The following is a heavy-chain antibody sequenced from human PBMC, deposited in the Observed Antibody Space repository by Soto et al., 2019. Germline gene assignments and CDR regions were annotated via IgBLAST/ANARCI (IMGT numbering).Heavy chain of an antibody. J-gene: IGHJ4*02. CDR3: ARGGGDIVVVSQDYFDY. CDR1: GYTFTNYG. CDR2: ISVYNGNT. V-gene: IGHV1-18*01. Sequence: ASVKVSCKASGYTFTNYGITWVRQAPGQGLEWMGWISVYNGNTNYAQRLRGRVTMTTDTSTSTAYMELRSLRSDDTAAYYCARGGGDIVVVSQDYFDYWGQGTLVTVSS. D-gene: IGHD2-15*01.